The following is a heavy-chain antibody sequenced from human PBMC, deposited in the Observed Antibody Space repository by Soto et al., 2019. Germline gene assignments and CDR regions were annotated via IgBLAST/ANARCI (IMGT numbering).Heavy chain of an antibody. D-gene: IGHD6-6*01. CDR3: VRGRGSSSSQGYFDY. V-gene: IGHV4-4*07. CDR2: IYTSGSR. Sequence: PSETLSLTCTVSGGSISSCYWSWIRHPAGKGLGRNGRIYTSGSRNYNSTLKRRVTISIDPSKNQYSLKLSPVTAADTAVYYCVRGRGSSSSQGYFDYWGPGTLVAGSS. J-gene: IGHJ4*02. CDR1: GGSISSCY.